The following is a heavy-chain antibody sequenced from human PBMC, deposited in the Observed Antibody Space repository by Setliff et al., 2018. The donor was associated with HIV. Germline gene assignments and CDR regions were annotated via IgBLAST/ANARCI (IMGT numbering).Heavy chain of an antibody. D-gene: IGHD3-10*01. V-gene: IGHV4-34*01. CDR2: INHSGST. CDR1: GGSFSGYY. Sequence: SETLSLTCAVYGGSFSGYYWSWIRQPPGKGLEWIGEINHSGSTNYNPSLKSRVTISVDTSKNQFSLKLSSVTAADTAVYYCARVRRRNYYGSGRKYYYYMDVWGKGTTVTVSS. CDR3: ARVRRRNYYGSGRKYYYYMDV. J-gene: IGHJ6*03.